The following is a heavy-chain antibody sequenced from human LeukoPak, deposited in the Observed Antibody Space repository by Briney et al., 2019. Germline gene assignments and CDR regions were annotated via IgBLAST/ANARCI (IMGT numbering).Heavy chain of an antibody. Sequence: PGGSLRLSCAASGFTFSSYAMSWVRQAPGKGLEWVSAISGSGGSTYYADSVKGRFTISRDNSKNTLYLQMNSLRAEDTAVYYCAKAPRGNYYDSSGYYYAFGIWGQGTMVTVSS. CDR1: GFTFSSYA. J-gene: IGHJ3*02. CDR3: AKAPRGNYYDSSGYYYAFGI. V-gene: IGHV3-23*01. D-gene: IGHD3-22*01. CDR2: ISGSGGST.